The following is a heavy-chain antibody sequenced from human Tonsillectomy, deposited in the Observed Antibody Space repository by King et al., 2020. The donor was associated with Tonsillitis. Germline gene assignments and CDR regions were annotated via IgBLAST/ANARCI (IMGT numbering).Heavy chain of an antibody. Sequence: LVESGGGLVKPGGSLRLSCAAPGFTLSDYYMSWIRQAPGKRLEWISYISSSGGDISYADSVKGRFTISRDNAENSLSLQMNSLRAEDTAMYYCATGRDDFPDWGQGTLVTVSS. CDR1: GFTLSDYY. CDR2: ISSSGGDI. CDR3: ATGRDDFPD. J-gene: IGHJ4*02. V-gene: IGHV3-11*01. D-gene: IGHD3-3*01.